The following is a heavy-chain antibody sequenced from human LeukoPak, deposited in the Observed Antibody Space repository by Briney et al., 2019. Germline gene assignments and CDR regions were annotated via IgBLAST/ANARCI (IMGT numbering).Heavy chain of an antibody. CDR1: GFTFSSYW. CDR2: IGSGAKSYAT. Sequence: GGSLRLSCAASGFTFSSYWMSWVRQAPGKGLEWVGQIGSGAKSYATAYAASVKGRFTISRDDSKNTAYLQMNSLQTEDTAVYYCAKGTGKSTLNWFDPWGQGTLVTVSS. J-gene: IGHJ5*02. V-gene: IGHV3-73*01. CDR3: AKGTGKSTLNWFDP. D-gene: IGHD1-14*01.